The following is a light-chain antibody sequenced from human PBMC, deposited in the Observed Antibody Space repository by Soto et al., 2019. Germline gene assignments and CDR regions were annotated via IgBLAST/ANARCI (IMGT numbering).Light chain of an antibody. Sequence: DIQLTQSPSFLSASVGDRVTITCRASQGINSYLAWYQQKPGKAPKLPIYEASTLQSGVPSRFSGSGSGTDFSLTISSLQPEDLATYYCQQVNTYPPRAFGQGTKVEIK. CDR1: QGINSY. CDR2: EAS. CDR3: QQVNTYPPRA. V-gene: IGKV1-9*01. J-gene: IGKJ1*01.